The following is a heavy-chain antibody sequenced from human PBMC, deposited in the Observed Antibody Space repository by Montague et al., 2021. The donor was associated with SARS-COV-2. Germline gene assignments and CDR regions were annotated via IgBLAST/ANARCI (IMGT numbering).Heavy chain of an antibody. CDR3: ARGRPVQGSFRHFDSISSGALDI. CDR2: INQGGAP. Sequence: SETLSLTCAVSRGSFSNYYWTWIRQSPGKGLEWIGEINQGGAPNYTPSLKSRVTISLDTFKKQISLKLNSVTVADTAVFFCARGRPVQGSFRHFDSISSGALDIWAQGSLVTVSS. D-gene: IGHD3-9*01. V-gene: IGHV4-34*01. J-gene: IGHJ3*02. CDR1: RGSFSNYY.